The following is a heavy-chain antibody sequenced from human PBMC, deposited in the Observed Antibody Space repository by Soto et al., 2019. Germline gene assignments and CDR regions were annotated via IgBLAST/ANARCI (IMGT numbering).Heavy chain of an antibody. J-gene: IGHJ6*02. CDR1: GGTFSSYA. D-gene: IGHD4-17*01. CDR3: ARANGDYYYYYYGMEV. V-gene: IGHV1-69*13. CDR2: IIPIFGTA. Sequence: SVKVSCKASGGTFSSYAISWVRQAPGQGLEWMGGIIPIFGTANYAQKFQGRVTITADESTSTAYMELSSLRSEDTAVYYCARANGDYYYYYYGMEVWGQGTTVTVSS.